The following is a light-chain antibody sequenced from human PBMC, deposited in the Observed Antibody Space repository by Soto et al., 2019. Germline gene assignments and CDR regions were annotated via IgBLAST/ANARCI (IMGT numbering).Light chain of an antibody. CDR3: QRYTNWPLFA. CDR2: GAS. V-gene: IGKV3D-15*01. Sequence: EIVMTQSPATLSVSPGDRATLSCRASQSLNTDLAWYQQKPGQAPRLLIHGASTRATGIPARFSGSGSGTEFTLTISSLQSEDFAVYYCQRYTNWPLFAFGPGTRVDFK. J-gene: IGKJ3*01. CDR1: QSLNTD.